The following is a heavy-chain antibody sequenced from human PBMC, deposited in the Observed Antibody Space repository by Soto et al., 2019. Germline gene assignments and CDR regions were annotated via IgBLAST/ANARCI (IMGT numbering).Heavy chain of an antibody. V-gene: IGHV3-30-3*01. CDR2: ISYDGSNK. Sequence: PGGSLRLSCAASGFTFSSYAMHWVRQAPGKGLEWVAVISYDGSNKYYADSVKGRFTISRDNSKNTLYLQMNSLRAEDTAVYYCARDPAWLGGFDYWGQGTLVTVSS. D-gene: IGHD6-19*01. CDR1: GFTFSSYA. CDR3: ARDPAWLGGFDY. J-gene: IGHJ4*02.